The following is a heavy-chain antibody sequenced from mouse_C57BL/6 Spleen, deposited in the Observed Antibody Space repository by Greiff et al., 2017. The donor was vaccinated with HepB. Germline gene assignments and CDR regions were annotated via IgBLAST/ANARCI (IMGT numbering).Heavy chain of an antibody. CDR2: ISYGGSYT. V-gene: IGHV5-4*01. Sequence: EVQLMESGGGLVKPGGSLKLTCAASGFTFSSYAMSWVRQTPEKRLEWVATISYGGSYTYYPDNVKGRFTISRDNAKNNLYLQMSHLKSEDTAMYYCARGPLMDYWGKGTAVTVSS. J-gene: IGHJ4*01. CDR1: GFTFSSYA. CDR3: ARGPLMDY.